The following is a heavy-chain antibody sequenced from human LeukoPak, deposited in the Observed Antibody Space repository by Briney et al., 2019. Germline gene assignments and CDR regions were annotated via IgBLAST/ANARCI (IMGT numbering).Heavy chain of an antibody. D-gene: IGHD3-10*02. CDR1: GFTFSSYS. Sequence: GGSLRLSCAASGFTFSSYSMNWVRQAPGGGMEWVSYISSSGSTIYYADSVKGRFTISRDNAKNSLYLQMNSLRAEDTAVYYCAELGITMIGGVWGKGTTVTISS. J-gene: IGHJ6*04. V-gene: IGHV3-48*04. CDR3: AELGITMIGGV. CDR2: ISSSGSTI.